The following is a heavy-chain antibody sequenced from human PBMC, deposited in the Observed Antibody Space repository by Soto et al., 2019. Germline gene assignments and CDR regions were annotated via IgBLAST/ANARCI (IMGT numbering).Heavy chain of an antibody. D-gene: IGHD1-26*01. CDR3: VKGATTVVSPFDY. Sequence: GGSLRLSCSASGFTFSSYAMNWVRQAPGKGLEYVSAISSNGGSTYYADSVKGRFTISRDNSKNTLYLQMSSLRAEDTAVYYCVKGATTVVSPFDYWGQGTLVTVSS. CDR2: ISSNGGST. V-gene: IGHV3-64D*06. J-gene: IGHJ4*02. CDR1: GFTFSSYA.